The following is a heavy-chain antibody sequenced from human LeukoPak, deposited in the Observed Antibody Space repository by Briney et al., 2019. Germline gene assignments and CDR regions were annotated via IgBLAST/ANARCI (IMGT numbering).Heavy chain of an antibody. V-gene: IGHV1-69*04. CDR3: ARTDSGNNWFDP. Sequence: SVKVSCKASGGTFSSYAISWVRQAPGQGLEWMGRLIPIFGIANYAQKFQGRVTITADKSTSTAYMELSSLRSEDTAVYYCARTDSGNNWFDPWGQGTLVTVSS. CDR1: GGTFSSYA. CDR2: LIPIFGIA. J-gene: IGHJ5*02. D-gene: IGHD1-26*01.